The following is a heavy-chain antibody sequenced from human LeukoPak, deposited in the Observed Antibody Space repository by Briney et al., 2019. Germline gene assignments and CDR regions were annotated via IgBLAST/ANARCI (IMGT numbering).Heavy chain of an antibody. CDR2: IKEDGSEK. J-gene: IGHJ3*02. V-gene: IGHV3-7*01. CDR3: AKKTIVGATVDAFDI. D-gene: IGHD1-26*01. CDR1: GFTFSSCW. Sequence: QPGGSLRLSCVASGFTFSSCWMSWVRQAPGKGLEWVANIKEDGSEKYYVDSVRGRFTISRDNSKNTLYLQMNSLRAEDTAVFYCAKKTIVGATVDAFDIWGQGTMVTVSS.